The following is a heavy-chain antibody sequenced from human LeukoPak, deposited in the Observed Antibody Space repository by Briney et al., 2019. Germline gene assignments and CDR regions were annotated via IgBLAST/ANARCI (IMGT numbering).Heavy chain of an antibody. J-gene: IGHJ4*02. V-gene: IGHV4-59*01. Sequence: SETLSLTCTVSDGSISSYYWSWIRQPPGKGLEWIGYIYYSGSINYNPSLKSRVAISIDTSKNQFSLKLNSVTAADTAVYYCARIIGSGSGSTFDSWGQGTLVTVSS. CDR2: IYYSGSI. D-gene: IGHD3-22*01. CDR3: ARIIGSGSGSTFDS. CDR1: DGSISSYY.